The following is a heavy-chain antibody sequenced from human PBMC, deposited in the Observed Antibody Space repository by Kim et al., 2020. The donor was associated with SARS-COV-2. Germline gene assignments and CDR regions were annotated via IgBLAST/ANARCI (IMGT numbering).Heavy chain of an antibody. CDR3: ARKVTDGY. J-gene: IGHJ4*02. D-gene: IGHD4-4*01. Sequence: GGSLRLSCAASGFIVSSNYMSWVRQAPGKGLEWVAVIYSGGTTSYADSVKGRFIISRDNSKNTMYLQMNSLRAEDTAVYYCARKVTDGYWGQGTLVTVSS. CDR2: IYSGGTT. CDR1: GFIVSSNY. V-gene: IGHV3-66*01.